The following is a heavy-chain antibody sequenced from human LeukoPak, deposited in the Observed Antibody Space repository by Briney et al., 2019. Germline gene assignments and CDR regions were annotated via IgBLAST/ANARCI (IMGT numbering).Heavy chain of an antibody. CDR3: ARDSLYCGGDCYGH. D-gene: IGHD2-21*02. CDR2: IYSGGST. Sequence: GSLRLSCAASGFTFSSYAMSWVRQAPGKGLEWVSVIYSGGSTYYADSVKGRFTISRDNSKNTLYLQMNSLRAEDTAVYYCARDSLYCGGDCYGHWGQGTLVTVSS. J-gene: IGHJ4*02. V-gene: IGHV3-53*01. CDR1: GFTFSSYA.